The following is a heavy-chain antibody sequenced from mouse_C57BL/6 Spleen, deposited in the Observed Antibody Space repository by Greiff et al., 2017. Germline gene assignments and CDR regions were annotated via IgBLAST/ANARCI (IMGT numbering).Heavy chain of an antibody. V-gene: IGHV1-4*01. CDR2: INPSSGYT. CDR1: GYTFTSYT. Sequence: QVQLQQSGAELARPGASVKMSCKASGYTFTSYTMPWVKQRPGQGLEWIGYINPSSGYTKYNQKFKDKATLTADKSSSTAYMQLSSLTSEDSAVYYCARKDYGSSYDAMDYWGQGTSVTVSS. D-gene: IGHD1-1*01. CDR3: ARKDYGSSYDAMDY. J-gene: IGHJ4*01.